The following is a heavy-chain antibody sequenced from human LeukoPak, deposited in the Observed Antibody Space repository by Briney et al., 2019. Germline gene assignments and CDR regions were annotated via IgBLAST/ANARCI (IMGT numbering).Heavy chain of an antibody. CDR2: ISSSSSYI. V-gene: IGHV3-21*01. CDR1: GFTFSSYS. D-gene: IGHD3-3*01. J-gene: IGHJ4*02. Sequence: AGGSLRLSCAASGFTFSSYSMNWVRQAPGKGLEWVSSISSSSSYIYYADSVKGRFTISRDNAKNSLYLQMNSLRAEDTAVYYCARVEWMGRMDYWGQGTLITVSS. CDR3: ARVEWMGRMDY.